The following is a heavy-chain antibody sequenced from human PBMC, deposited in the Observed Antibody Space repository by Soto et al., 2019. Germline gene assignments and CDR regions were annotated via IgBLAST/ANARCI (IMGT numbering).Heavy chain of an antibody. CDR2: IYGNDDK. CDR1: GFSFNTPIPAVG. D-gene: IGHD7-27*01. CDR3: LHLKGLISGRLLGS. V-gene: IGHV2-5*01. J-gene: IGHJ5*02. Sequence: QIALKESGPPLVKPTQTLTLTCTFSGFSFNTPIPAVGVAWIRQPPGQALEWLALIYGNDDKRYSSSLRNRLFITQDTSKKQVVLTVTDMDPVDTATYYCLHLKGLISGRLLGSWGQGALVTVSS.